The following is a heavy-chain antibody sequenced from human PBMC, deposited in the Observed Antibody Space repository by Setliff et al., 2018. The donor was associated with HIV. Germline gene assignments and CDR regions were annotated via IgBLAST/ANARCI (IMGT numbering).Heavy chain of an antibody. CDR3: ARQAIFGYYDSSGYLDY. CDR2: IYHSGST. Sequence: PSETLSLTCTVSGDSVSSRSYYWGWIRQPPGKGLEWLGTIYHSGSTYYNPSLQSRVTISVDTSKNLFSLRLSSVTASDTAVYYCARQAIFGYYDSSGYLDYWGQGTLVTVSS. CDR1: GDSVSSRSYY. D-gene: IGHD3-22*01. V-gene: IGHV4-39*01. J-gene: IGHJ4*02.